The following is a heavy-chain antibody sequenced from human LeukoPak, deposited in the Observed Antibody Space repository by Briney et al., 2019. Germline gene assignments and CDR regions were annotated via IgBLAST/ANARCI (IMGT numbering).Heavy chain of an antibody. D-gene: IGHD3-22*01. J-gene: IGHJ5*02. V-gene: IGHV3-74*01. CDR1: GFTFSSYW. Sequence: GGSLRLSSAASGFTFSSYWMHWVRQAPGKGLVWVSRINSDGSSTSYADSVKGRFTISRDNAKNTLYLQMSSLRAEDTAVYYCAGCYYDSSGYHTWGQGTLVTVSS. CDR3: AGCYYDSSGYHT. CDR2: INSDGSST.